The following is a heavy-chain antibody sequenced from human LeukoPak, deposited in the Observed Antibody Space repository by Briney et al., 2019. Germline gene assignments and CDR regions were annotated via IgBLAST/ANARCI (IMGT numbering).Heavy chain of an antibody. CDR3: ARDHSPLEYYYGMDV. CDR1: GGTFSSYA. V-gene: IGHV1-69*04. CDR2: IIPILGIA. J-gene: IGHJ6*02. D-gene: IGHD5-18*01. Sequence: SVKVSCKASGGTFSSYAISWVRQAPGQGLEWMGRIIPILGIANYAQKFQGRVTITADKSTSTAYMELSSLRSEDTAVYYCARDHSPLEYYYGMDVWGQGTTVTVSS.